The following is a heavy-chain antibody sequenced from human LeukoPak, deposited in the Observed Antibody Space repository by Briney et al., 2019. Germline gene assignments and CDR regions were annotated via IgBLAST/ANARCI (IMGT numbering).Heavy chain of an antibody. D-gene: IGHD5-24*01. J-gene: IGHJ4*02. CDR1: GYSFTSYW. V-gene: IGHV5-51*01. CDR3: ARWVEMATITDFDY. CDR2: IYPGDSDT. Sequence: GESLKISCKGSGYSFTSYWIGWVRQMPGKGLEWMGIIYPGDSDTRYSPSFQGQVTISADKSIGTAYLQWSSLKASDTAMYYCARWVEMATITDFDYWAREPWSPSPQ.